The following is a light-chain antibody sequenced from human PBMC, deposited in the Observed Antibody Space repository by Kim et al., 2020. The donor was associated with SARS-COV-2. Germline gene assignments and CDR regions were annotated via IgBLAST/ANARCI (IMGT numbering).Light chain of an antibody. J-gene: IGKJ3*01. V-gene: IGKV2-30*01. CDR3: MQGTHWPFT. CDR1: QSLVYSDVNIY. CDR2: KVS. Sequence: PAPISCSASQSLVYSDVNIYLNWFHQRPGQSPRRLIYKVSNRDSGVPDRFSGSGSGTDFTLQISRVEAEDVGVYYCMQGTHWPFTFGPGTKVDIK.